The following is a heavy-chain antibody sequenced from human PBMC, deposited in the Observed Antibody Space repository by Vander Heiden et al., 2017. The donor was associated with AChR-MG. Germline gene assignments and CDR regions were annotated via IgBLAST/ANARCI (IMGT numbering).Heavy chain of an antibody. CDR2: ISGSGVST. J-gene: IGHJ3*02. V-gene: IGHV3-23*01. CDR3: ASYCSSTSCYMPAFDI. D-gene: IGHD2-2*02. CDR1: GFTFSSYA. Sequence: EVQLLESGGGLVQPGGSLRLSCAASGFTFSSYAMGWVRQAPGKGLEWVSAISGSGVSTYYADSVKGRFTISRDNSKNTLYLQMNSLRAEDTAVYYCASYCSSTSCYMPAFDIWGQGTMVTVSS.